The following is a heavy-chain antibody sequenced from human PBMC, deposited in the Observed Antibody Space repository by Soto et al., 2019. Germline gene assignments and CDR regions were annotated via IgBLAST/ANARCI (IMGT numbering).Heavy chain of an antibody. CDR2: ISGSGGST. V-gene: IGHV3-23*01. CDR1: GFTFSSYA. CDR3: AKAQYSGYEFSLNFAS. D-gene: IGHD5-12*01. J-gene: IGHJ4*02. Sequence: EVQLLESGGGLVQPGGSLRLSCAASGFTFSSYAMTWVRQAPGKGLEWVSGISGSGGSTYYADSVKGRFTISRDNPKNTLYLQMNGLRAEDTAVYYCAKAQYSGYEFSLNFASWGQGTLVTVSS.